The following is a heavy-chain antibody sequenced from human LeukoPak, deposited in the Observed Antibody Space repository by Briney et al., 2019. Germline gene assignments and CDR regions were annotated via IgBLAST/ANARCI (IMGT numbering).Heavy chain of an antibody. CDR1: GGSISSGGYF. J-gene: IGHJ4*02. D-gene: IGHD5-18*01. CDR3: ASSLLTRYSYGYWFDY. Sequence: ASETLSLTCAVSGGSISSGGYFWSWIRQPPGKGLEWIGEINHSGSTNYNPPLKSRVTISVDTSKNQFSLKLSSVTAADTAVYYCASSLLTRYSYGYWFDYWGQGTLVTVSS. V-gene: IGHV4-34*01. CDR2: INHSGST.